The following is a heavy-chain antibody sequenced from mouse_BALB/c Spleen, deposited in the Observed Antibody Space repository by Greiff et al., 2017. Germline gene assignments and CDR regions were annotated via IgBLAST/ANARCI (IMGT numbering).Heavy chain of an antibody. V-gene: IGHV1-4*02. CDR3: ARGGIYYNYDRDYAMDY. CDR2: INPSSGNT. J-gene: IGHJ4*01. Sequence: QVQLQQSGAELARPGASVKMSCKASGYTFTSYTMHWVKQRPGQGLEWIGYINPSSGNTEYNQKFKDKTTLTADKSSSTAYMQLSSLTSEDSAVYYCARGGIYYNYDRDYAMDYWGQGTSVTVSS. CDR1: GYTFTSYT. D-gene: IGHD2-4*01.